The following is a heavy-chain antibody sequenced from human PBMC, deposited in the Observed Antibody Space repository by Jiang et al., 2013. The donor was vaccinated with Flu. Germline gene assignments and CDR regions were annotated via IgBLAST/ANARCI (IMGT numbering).Heavy chain of an antibody. CDR1: GGSFSGYY. J-gene: IGHJ3*02. Sequence: LLKPSETLSLTCAVYGGSFSGYYWSWIRQPPGKGLEWIGEINHSGSTNYNPSLKSRVTISVDTSKNQFSLKLSSVTAADTAVYYCARRRGWKWAFDIWGQGTMVTVSS. V-gene: IGHV4-34*01. CDR2: INHSGST. CDR3: ARRRGWKWAFDI. D-gene: IGHD1-1*01.